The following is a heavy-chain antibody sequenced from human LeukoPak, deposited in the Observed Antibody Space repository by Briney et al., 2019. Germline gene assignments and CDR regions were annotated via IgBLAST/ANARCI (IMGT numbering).Heavy chain of an antibody. D-gene: IGHD2-15*01. V-gene: IGHV3-30*04. CDR2: ISYDGSNK. CDR3: AKGVGYCSGGSCQQFDY. Sequence: GGSLRLSCAASGFTFSSYAMHWVRQAPGKGLEWVAVISYDGSNKYYADSVKGRFTISRDNSKNTLYLQMNTLRAEDTAVYYCAKGVGYCSGGSCQQFDYWGQGTLVTVSS. CDR1: GFTFSSYA. J-gene: IGHJ4*02.